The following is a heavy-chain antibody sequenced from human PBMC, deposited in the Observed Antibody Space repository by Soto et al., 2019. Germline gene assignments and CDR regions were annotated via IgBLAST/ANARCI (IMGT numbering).Heavy chain of an antibody. CDR1: GGTFSSYA. J-gene: IGHJ5*02. D-gene: IGHD3-22*01. Sequence: QVQLVQSGAEVKKPGSSVKVSCTASGGTFSSYAISWVRQAPGQGLEWMGGIIPIFGTANYAQKFQGRVTITADKYTSTAYMELSSLRSEETAVYYCARDEGGYDSSGYYFWFDPWGQGTLVTVS. V-gene: IGHV1-69*06. CDR3: ARDEGGYDSSGYYFWFDP. CDR2: IIPIFGTA.